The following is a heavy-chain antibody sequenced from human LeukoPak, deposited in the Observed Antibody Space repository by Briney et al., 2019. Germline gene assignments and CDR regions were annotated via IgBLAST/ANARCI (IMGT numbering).Heavy chain of an antibody. CDR2: ISSSGSTI. CDR1: GFTFSSYE. J-gene: IGHJ6*02. V-gene: IGHV3-48*03. Sequence: GGSLRLSCAASGFTFSSYEINWVRQAQGRGLEWVSYISSSGSTIYYADSVKGRFTISRDNAKNSLYLQMNSLRAEDTAVYYCARDYGDIVVVPAAPNYYYYGMYVWGQGTTVTVSS. CDR3: ARDYGDIVVVPAAPNYYYYGMYV. D-gene: IGHD2-2*01.